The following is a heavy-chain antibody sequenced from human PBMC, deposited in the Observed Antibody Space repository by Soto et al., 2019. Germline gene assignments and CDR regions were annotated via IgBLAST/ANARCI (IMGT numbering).Heavy chain of an antibody. V-gene: IGHV3-53*01. CDR3: AITGAGYYIV. D-gene: IGHD3-3*01. CDR1: GFTVSSNY. Sequence: GSLRLSCAASGFTVSSNYLNWVRQAPGKGLEWVSVIFSADNTHYADSVKGRFTISRDNSKNTVFLQMNSLRAEDTAVYYCAITGAGYYIVWGQGTPVTVSS. CDR2: IFSADNT. J-gene: IGHJ4*02.